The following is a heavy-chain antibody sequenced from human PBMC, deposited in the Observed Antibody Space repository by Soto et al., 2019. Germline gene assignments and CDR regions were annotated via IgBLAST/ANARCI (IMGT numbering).Heavy chain of an antibody. J-gene: IGHJ6*02. CDR3: ARELQDSSFVPGMDV. CDR2: ISAYNGNT. D-gene: IGHD3-3*02. Sequence: QVQLVQSGAEVKKPGASVKVSCKASGYTFTSYGISWVRQAPGQGLEWMGWISAYNGNTNYAQKLQGRVTMTTDTSTSTAYTELRSLRSDDTAVYYCARELQDSSFVPGMDVWGQGTTVTVSS. CDR1: GYTFTSYG. V-gene: IGHV1-18*01.